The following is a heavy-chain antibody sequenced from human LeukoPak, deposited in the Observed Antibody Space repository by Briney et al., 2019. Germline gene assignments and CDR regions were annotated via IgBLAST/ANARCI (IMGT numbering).Heavy chain of an antibody. J-gene: IGHJ6*03. CDR3: ASLKFYGNMDV. Sequence: GGSLRLSCAASGFTVSSNYMSWVRQAPGKGLGWVSAISGSGGSTYYADSVKGRFTISRDNSKNTLYLQMNTLRAEDTAMYYCASLKFYGNMDVWGTGTSVTVSS. V-gene: IGHV3-23*01. CDR1: GFTVSSNY. D-gene: IGHD4-17*01. CDR2: ISGSGGST.